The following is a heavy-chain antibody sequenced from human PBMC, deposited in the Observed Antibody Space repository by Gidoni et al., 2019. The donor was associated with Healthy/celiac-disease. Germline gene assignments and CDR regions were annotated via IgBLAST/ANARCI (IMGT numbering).Heavy chain of an antibody. D-gene: IGHD3-10*01. Sequence: QVQLQQWGAGLLKPSETLSLTCAVYGGSFSGYYWGWFRQPPGKGLEWSGEINHSGSTNYNPSLKSRVTISVDTSKNQFSLKLSSVTAADTAVYYCARGQPYYYGSGSYFGVPGGWFDPWGQGTLVTVSS. CDR2: INHSGST. CDR3: ARGQPYYYGSGSYFGVPGGWFDP. V-gene: IGHV4-34*01. CDR1: GGSFSGYY. J-gene: IGHJ5*02.